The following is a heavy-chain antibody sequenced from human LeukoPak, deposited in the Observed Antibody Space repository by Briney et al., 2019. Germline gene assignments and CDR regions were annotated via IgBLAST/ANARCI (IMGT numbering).Heavy chain of an antibody. J-gene: IGHJ4*02. CDR3: ASGRQLGY. CDR2: IKEDGSEK. V-gene: IGHV3-7*01. D-gene: IGHD6-13*01. CDR1: GFTFSNYW. Sequence: PGGSLRLSCAASGFTFSNYWMSWVRQAPGKGLEWVANIKEDGSEKYYVEPVKGRFTISRDNARNSLYLQMNSLRAEDTAVYYCASGRQLGYWGQGTLVTVSS.